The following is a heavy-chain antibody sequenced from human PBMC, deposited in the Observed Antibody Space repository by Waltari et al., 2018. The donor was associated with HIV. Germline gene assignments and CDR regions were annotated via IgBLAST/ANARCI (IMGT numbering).Heavy chain of an antibody. J-gene: IGHJ4*02. CDR1: GGSFSGYY. D-gene: IGHD3-16*01. CDR2: IDHTGTS. V-gene: IGHV4-34*02. CDR3: VRGFGNYGFYFDY. Sequence: QVHLPLFGSGLFMPSGILSLSCAVYGGSFSGYYWTWIRQSPGRGLEWMGEIDHTGTSTYNPSLKGRVTMSVDASKNQFSLTLKSVTAADTAVYYCVRGFGNYGFYFDYWGQGKLVSVSS.